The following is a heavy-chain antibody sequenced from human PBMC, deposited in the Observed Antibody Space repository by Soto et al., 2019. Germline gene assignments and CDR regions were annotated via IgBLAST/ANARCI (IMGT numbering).Heavy chain of an antibody. J-gene: IGHJ4*02. CDR1: GFIPSSYA. D-gene: IGHD6-13*01. Sequence: RGSLRLSCVVSGFIPSSYAMSWVRQAPGKGLEWVSGISGSGGATSYADSVKRRFTISRDNSKNTLYLQMNSLSAEDTAIYYCAKDAIMVSSSFNYFDFWGQGALVTVSS. V-gene: IGHV3-23*01. CDR3: AKDAIMVSSSFNYFDF. CDR2: ISGSGGAT.